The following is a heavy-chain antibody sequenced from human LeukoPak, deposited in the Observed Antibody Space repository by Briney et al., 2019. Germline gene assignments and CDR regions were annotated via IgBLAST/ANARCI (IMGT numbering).Heavy chain of an antibody. CDR2: ISAYNGNT. CDR1: GYTFTSYG. CDR3: AREVAYCGGDCYTWFDP. J-gene: IGHJ5*02. Sequence: ASVKVSCKASGYTFTSYGISWVRQAPGQGLEWMGWISAYNGNTNYAQKLQGRVTMTTDTSTSTAYMELRSLRSDDTAVYYCAREVAYCGGDCYTWFDPWGQGTLVTVSS. V-gene: IGHV1-18*01. D-gene: IGHD2-21*01.